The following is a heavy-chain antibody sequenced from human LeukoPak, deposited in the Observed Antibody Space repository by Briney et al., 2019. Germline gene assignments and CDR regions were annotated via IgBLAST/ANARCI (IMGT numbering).Heavy chain of an antibody. CDR1: GFTFSSYA. CDR3: AKDFGGNTYYDFWSGYYSYYYGMDV. J-gene: IGHJ6*02. Sequence: GGSLRLSCAASGFTFSSYAMSWVRQAPGKGLEWVSAISGSGGSTYYADSVKGRFTISRDNSKNTLYLQMNSLRAEDTAVYYCAKDFGGNTYYDFWSGYYSYYYGMDVWGQGTTVTVSS. D-gene: IGHD3-3*01. V-gene: IGHV3-23*01. CDR2: ISGSGGST.